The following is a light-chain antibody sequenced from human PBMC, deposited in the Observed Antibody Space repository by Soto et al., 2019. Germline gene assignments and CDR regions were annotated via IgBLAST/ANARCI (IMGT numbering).Light chain of an antibody. J-gene: IGKJ2*01. Sequence: EVVLTQSTGTLSLSPGERATLSCRASQSVSNNYLAWYQQKPGQSPKLLIFGSSDRATGIPDRFSGSGSGTDFTLTISRLEPEDFPVYYCQQYGSSPTSTFGQGTNLEI. CDR2: GSS. CDR3: QQYGSSPTST. V-gene: IGKV3-20*01. CDR1: QSVSNNY.